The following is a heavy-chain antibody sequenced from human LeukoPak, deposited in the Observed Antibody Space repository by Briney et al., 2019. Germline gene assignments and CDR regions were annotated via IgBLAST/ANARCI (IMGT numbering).Heavy chain of an antibody. CDR3: ARDRPNPGYYYGSGSYGDAFDI. J-gene: IGHJ3*02. Sequence: GASVKVSCKASGGTFSSYATSWVRQAPGQGLEWMGGIIPIFGTANYAQKFQGRVTITADESTSTAYMELSSLRSDDTAVYYCARDRPNPGYYYGSGSYGDAFDIWGQGTMVTVSS. CDR2: IIPIFGTA. D-gene: IGHD3-10*01. V-gene: IGHV1-69*01. CDR1: GGTFSSYA.